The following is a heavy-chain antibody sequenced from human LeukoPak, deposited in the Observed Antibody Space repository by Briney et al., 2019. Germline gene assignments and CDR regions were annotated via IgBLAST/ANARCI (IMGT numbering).Heavy chain of an antibody. Sequence: ASVKVSCKASGYTFTDYYIHWVRQAPGQGLECMGWINPNSGDTNYAQKFQGRVTMTRDTSISTAYMELSRLRSDDAAVYYCARDPPIIAAREPDVYWGQGTLVTVSS. CDR1: GYTFTDYY. CDR2: INPNSGDT. J-gene: IGHJ4*02. V-gene: IGHV1-2*02. D-gene: IGHD6-6*01. CDR3: ARDPPIIAAREPDVY.